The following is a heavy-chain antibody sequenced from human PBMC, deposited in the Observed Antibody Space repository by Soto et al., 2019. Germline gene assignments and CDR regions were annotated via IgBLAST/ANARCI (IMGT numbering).Heavy chain of an antibody. J-gene: IGHJ5*02. V-gene: IGHV1-69*13. D-gene: IGHD5-12*01. CDR3: ASNQDGYNTPYS. CDR1: GGTFSSYA. Sequence: SVKVSCKASGGTFSSYAISWVRQAPGQGLEWMGGIIPIFGTANYAQKFRGRVTITADESTSTAYMELSSLRSEDTAVYYCASNQDGYNTPYSWGQGTLVTVSS. CDR2: IIPIFGTA.